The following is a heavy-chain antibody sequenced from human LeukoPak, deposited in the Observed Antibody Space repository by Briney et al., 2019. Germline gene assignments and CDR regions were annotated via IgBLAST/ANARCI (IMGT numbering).Heavy chain of an antibody. CDR1: GFTYSIYW. CDR3: ARGSVQLWLRDTYYYMDV. D-gene: IGHD5-18*01. CDR2: KKKDGSEK. V-gene: IGHV3-7*03. Sequence: PGGSLRLFYTASGFTYSIYWMTWVRQAPGKGLEWVANKKKDGSEKQYVDCVKGRFTIHRQHNKNSLYLYMNTLRREYTALDFCARGSVQLWLRDTYYYMDVWGKGTMVTVSS. J-gene: IGHJ6*03.